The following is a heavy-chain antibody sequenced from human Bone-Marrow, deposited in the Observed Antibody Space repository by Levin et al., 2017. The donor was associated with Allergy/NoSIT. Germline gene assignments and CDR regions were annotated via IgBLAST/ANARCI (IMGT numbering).Heavy chain of an antibody. CDR3: ARDVGIAADAFDI. V-gene: IGHV4-59*01. J-gene: IGHJ3*02. D-gene: IGHD6-13*01. Sequence: PSETLSLTCTVSGDSISDYYWSWIRQPPGKGLEWIGFIYSSGNSNYNPSLKNRVSISIDTSKNQFSLKLSSVTAADTAMYYCARDVGIAADAFDIWGQGTMVTVSS. CDR2: IYSSGNS. CDR1: GDSISDYY.